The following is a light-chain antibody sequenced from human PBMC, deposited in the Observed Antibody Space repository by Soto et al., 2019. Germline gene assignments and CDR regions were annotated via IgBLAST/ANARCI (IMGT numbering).Light chain of an antibody. Sequence: IRMTQSPSSLSASTGDRVTITCRASQGISSYLAWYQQKPGKAPKLLIYAASTLQSGVPSRFSGSGSGTDFTLTISSLQPEDFATYYCQQLNSYPTFGQGTRLEIK. CDR3: QQLNSYPT. V-gene: IGKV1-8*01. CDR1: QGISSY. CDR2: AAS. J-gene: IGKJ5*01.